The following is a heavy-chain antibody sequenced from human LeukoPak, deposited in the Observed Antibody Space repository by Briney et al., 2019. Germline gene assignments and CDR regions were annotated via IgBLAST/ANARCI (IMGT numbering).Heavy chain of an antibody. CDR1: GFTFSTYT. CDR2: ISSRSSYI. CDR3: AKGPDDYYDSSGPDY. Sequence: GGSLRLSCAASGFTFSTYTMNWVRQAPGKGLEWVSSISSRSSYIYYADSVKGRFTISRDNAKNSLYLQMNSLRAEDTAVYYCAKGPDDYYDSSGPDYWGQGTLVTVSS. V-gene: IGHV3-21*04. J-gene: IGHJ4*02. D-gene: IGHD3-22*01.